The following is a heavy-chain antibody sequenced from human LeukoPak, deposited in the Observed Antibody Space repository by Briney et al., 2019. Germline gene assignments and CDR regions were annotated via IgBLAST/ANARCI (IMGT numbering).Heavy chain of an antibody. CDR3: ARDQEGFDY. J-gene: IGHJ4*02. CDR2: INTADGNT. Sequence: ASVKVSCKASGYTFTNHAMHWVRQAPGQGPEWMGWINTADGNTKYSQKFQGRVTITRDTSTSTVHMELSGLRSEDTAVYYCARDQEGFDYWGQGTLVTVSS. V-gene: IGHV1-3*04. CDR1: GYTFTNHA.